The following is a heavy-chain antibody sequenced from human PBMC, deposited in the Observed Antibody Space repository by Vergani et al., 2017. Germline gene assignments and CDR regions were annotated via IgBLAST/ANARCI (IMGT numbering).Heavy chain of an antibody. Sequence: EVQLVESGGGLVQPGGSLRLSCAASGFTFSSYEMNWVRQAPGKGLEWVSYISSSGSTIYYADSVKGRITISRDNAKNSLYLQMHSLRAEDTAVYYCAGDHTIGGYYGSGSYDYWGQGTMVTVSS. CDR2: ISSSGSTI. CDR3: AGDHTIGGYYGSGSYDY. V-gene: IGHV3-48*03. J-gene: IGHJ4*02. CDR1: GFTFSSYE. D-gene: IGHD3-10*01.